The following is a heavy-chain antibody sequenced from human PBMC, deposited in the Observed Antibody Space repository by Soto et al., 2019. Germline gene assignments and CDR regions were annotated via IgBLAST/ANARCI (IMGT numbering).Heavy chain of an antibody. J-gene: IGHJ5*02. CDR3: TRDASRDSSARGWFDP. D-gene: IGHD6-13*01. CDR2: MSNSGDLT. V-gene: IGHV3-23*01. Sequence: GGSLRLSCAASGFSFRTYAMGWVRQAPGKGLEWVSVMSNSGDLTYYADSVKGRFTISRDNSENSLHLQMNSLRAEDTAVYYCTRDASRDSSARGWFDPWGPGTLVTVSS. CDR1: GFSFRTYA.